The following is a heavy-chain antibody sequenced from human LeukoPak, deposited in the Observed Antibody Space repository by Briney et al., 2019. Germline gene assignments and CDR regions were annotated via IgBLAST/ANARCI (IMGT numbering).Heavy chain of an antibody. CDR1: GFTFSSYW. CDR2: INQDRSET. CDR3: ASSVTTTGFDY. D-gene: IGHD4-17*01. Sequence: GGTLRLSCAAAGFTFSSYWMSWVRQAPGKGLEWVANINQDRSETYYVDSVKGRFTISRDNAKNSLYLQMNSLRAEDTAVYYCASSVTTTGFDYWGQGTLVTVSS. J-gene: IGHJ4*02. V-gene: IGHV3-7*01.